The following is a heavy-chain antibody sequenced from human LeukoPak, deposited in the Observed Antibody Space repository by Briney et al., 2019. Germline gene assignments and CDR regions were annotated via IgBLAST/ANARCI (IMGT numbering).Heavy chain of an antibody. J-gene: IGHJ6*02. V-gene: IGHV3-7*01. CDR2: IKQDGSEK. CDR3: ARDEPDYYDSSGYYTPNYYYYGMDV. Sequence: QPGGSLRLSCAASGFTFSSYWRSWVRQAPGKGLEWVANIKQDGSEKYYVDSVKGRFTISRDNAKNSLYLQMNSLRAEDTAVYYCARDEPDYYDSSGYYTPNYYYYGMDVWGQGTTVTVSS. D-gene: IGHD3-22*01. CDR1: GFTFSSYW.